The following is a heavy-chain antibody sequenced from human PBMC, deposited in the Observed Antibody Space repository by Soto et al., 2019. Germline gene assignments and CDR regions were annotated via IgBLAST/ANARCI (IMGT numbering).Heavy chain of an antibody. Sequence: QVQMVQSGAEVKKPGASVKVSCKASNYSFSSFGISWMRQAPGQGLEWMAWINPSNDNTNYAQSLQGRVTLTTDTSATTAYMELRSLRSDDTAVYYCARDPFYSGSNLQVGYFDSWGQGTLATVSS. V-gene: IGHV1-18*01. D-gene: IGHD1-26*01. CDR3: ARDPFYSGSNLQVGYFDS. CDR1: NYSFSSFG. J-gene: IGHJ4*02. CDR2: INPSNDNT.